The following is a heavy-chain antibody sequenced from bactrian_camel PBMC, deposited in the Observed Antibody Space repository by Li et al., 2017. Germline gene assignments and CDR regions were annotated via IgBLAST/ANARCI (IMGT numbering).Heavy chain of an antibody. CDR2: IDLNGGT. J-gene: IGHJ4*01. V-gene: IGHV3S53*01. CDR1: GSTTGSHC. Sequence: HVQLVESGGGSVQPGGSLKLSCAVPGSTTGSHCIAWFRQAPGKEREGVAGIDLNGGTTYARSVQDRFTISKDRARNIAYLQMNNLNAEDTAMYYCAADFYVHPSSLLEPGDYDYWGQ. CDR3: AADFYVHPSSLLEPGDYDY. D-gene: IGHD2*01.